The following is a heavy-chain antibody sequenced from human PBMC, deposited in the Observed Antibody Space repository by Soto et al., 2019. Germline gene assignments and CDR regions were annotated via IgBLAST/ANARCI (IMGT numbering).Heavy chain of an antibody. CDR3: ASVGSGYYDAFDI. CDR2: IYYSGST. CDR1: GGSISSGGYS. D-gene: IGHD3-22*01. J-gene: IGHJ3*02. V-gene: IGHV4-30-2*03. Sequence: SETLSLTCAVSGGSISSGGYSWSWIRQPPGKGLEWIGYIYYSGSTYYNPSLKSRVTISVDTSKNQFSLKLSSVTAADTAVYYCASVGSGYYDAFDIWGQGTMVTVSS.